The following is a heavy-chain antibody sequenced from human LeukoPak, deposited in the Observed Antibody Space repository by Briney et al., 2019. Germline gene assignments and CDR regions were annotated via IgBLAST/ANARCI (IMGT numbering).Heavy chain of an antibody. CDR1: GFTFNRCW. V-gene: IGHV3-7*01. CDR3: TSWGDTTAEYFQR. D-gene: IGHD2-21*02. J-gene: IGHJ1*01. Sequence: GGSLRLSCVVSGFTFNRCWMNWVRQAPGKGLEWVAHINPDGRDTYYVDSVKGRFTISRDNAQNSMYLQVNSLRVEDTAVYYCTSWGDTTAEYFQRWGQGTLVTVSS. CDR2: INPDGRDT.